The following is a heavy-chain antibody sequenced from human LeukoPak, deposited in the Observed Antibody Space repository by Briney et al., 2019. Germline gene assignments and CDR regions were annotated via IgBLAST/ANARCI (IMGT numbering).Heavy chain of an antibody. D-gene: IGHD2-15*01. CDR2: IYYSGTT. V-gene: IGHV4-59*08. CDR3: ARVVASTSIDS. Sequence: SETLSLTCTVSGGSISNYYWNWIRQPPGKGLEWIGYIYYSGTTNYNPSLKSRVSMSVDTSKNQFSLELTSVTAADTALYYCARVVASTSIDSWGQGTLVTVSS. J-gene: IGHJ4*02. CDR1: GGSISNYY.